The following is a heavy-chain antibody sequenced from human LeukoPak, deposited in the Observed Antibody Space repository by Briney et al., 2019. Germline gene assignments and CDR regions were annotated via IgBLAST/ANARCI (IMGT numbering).Heavy chain of an antibody. CDR2: IYHSGST. CDR3: ASIGYGSVDY. CDR1: GGSISSSNW. Sequence: SETLSLTCAVSGGSISSSNWWSWVRQPPGKGLEWIGEIYHSGSTNYNPSLKSRVTISVDKSKNQFSLKLSSVTAADTAVYYCASIGYGSVDYWGQEPWSPSPQ. D-gene: IGHD3-10*01. V-gene: IGHV4-4*02. J-gene: IGHJ4*01.